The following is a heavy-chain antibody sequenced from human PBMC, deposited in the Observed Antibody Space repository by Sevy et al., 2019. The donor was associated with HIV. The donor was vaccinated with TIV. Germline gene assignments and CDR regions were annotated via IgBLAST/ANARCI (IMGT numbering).Heavy chain of an antibody. CDR3: AKVGRSISGED. J-gene: IGHJ1*01. CDR2: INQDGSEK. D-gene: IGHD3-16*01. CDR1: GFTFSSYW. Sequence: GGSLRVSCSASGFTFSSYWMSWVRQTPGKGLEGVANINQDGSEKQYVDPMKGRFTISRDNGKNSLYLQMNSLRVEDTALYYCAKVGRSISGEDWGQGTLVTVSS. V-gene: IGHV3-7*03.